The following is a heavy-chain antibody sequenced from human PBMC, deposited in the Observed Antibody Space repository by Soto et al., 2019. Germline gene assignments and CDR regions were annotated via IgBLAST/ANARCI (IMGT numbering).Heavy chain of an antibody. CDR3: ATADYDFWSGYLPAV. Sequence: ASVKVSCKASGYTFTGYYMHWVRQAPGQGLEWMGWISAYNGNTNYAQKLQGRVTMTTDTSTSTAYMELRSLRSDDTAVYYCATADYDFWSGYLPAVWGQGTTVTVSS. CDR1: GYTFTGYY. J-gene: IGHJ6*02. CDR2: ISAYNGNT. D-gene: IGHD3-3*01. V-gene: IGHV1-18*04.